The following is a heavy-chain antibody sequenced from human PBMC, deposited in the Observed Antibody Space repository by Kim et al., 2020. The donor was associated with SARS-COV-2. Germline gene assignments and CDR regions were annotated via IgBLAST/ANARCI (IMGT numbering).Heavy chain of an antibody. J-gene: IGHJ4*02. CDR3: AKDTGYCSSTSCYFDY. V-gene: IGHV3-23*01. D-gene: IGHD2-2*01. Sequence: GKGRCTISRDHSKNTVYLQMNRLRAEDTAVYYCAKDTGYCSSTSCYFDYWGQGTLVTVSS.